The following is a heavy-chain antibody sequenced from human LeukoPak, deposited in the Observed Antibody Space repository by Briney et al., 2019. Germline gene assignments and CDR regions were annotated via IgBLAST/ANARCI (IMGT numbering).Heavy chain of an antibody. Sequence: PGGSLRLSCAASGFTFSSYSMNWVRQAPGKGPEWVSSISSSSSYIYYADSVKGRFTISRDNAKNSLYLQMNSLRAEDTAVYYCARSPPTAGYDYWGQGTLVTVSS. CDR3: ARSPPTAGYDY. CDR1: GFTFSSYS. CDR2: ISSSSSYI. D-gene: IGHD6-13*01. V-gene: IGHV3-21*01. J-gene: IGHJ4*02.